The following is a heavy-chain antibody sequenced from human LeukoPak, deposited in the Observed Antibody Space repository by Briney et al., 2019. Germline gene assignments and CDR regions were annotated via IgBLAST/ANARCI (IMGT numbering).Heavy chain of an antibody. CDR2: IYTSGST. D-gene: IGHD6-13*01. CDR3: ARGYSSSWSRDFDY. Sequence: PSETLSLTCTVSGGSISGYYWSWIRQPAGKGLEWIGRIYTSGSTNYNPSLKSRVTMSVDTSKNQFSLKLSSVTAADTAVYYCARGYSSSWSRDFDYWGQGTLVTVSS. CDR1: GGSISGYY. V-gene: IGHV4-4*07. J-gene: IGHJ4*02.